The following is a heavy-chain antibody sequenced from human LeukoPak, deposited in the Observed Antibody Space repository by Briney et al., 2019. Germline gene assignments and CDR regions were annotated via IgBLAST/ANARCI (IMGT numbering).Heavy chain of an antibody. V-gene: IGHV1-46*01. D-gene: IGHD2-21*02. CDR1: GYTFTSYY. CDR3: ARVGATGATADN. J-gene: IGHJ4*02. CDR2: INPSGGST. Sequence: ASVKVSCKASGYTFTSYYMHWVRQAPGEGLEWMGIINPSGGSTSYAQKFQGRVTMTSDTSTSTVYMELKSLRSEDTAVYFCARVGATGATADNWGQGTLVTVSS.